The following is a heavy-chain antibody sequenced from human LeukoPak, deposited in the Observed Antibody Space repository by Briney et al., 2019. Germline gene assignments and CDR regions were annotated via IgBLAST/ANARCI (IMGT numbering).Heavy chain of an antibody. Sequence: SETLSLTCTVSGYSISSGYYWGWIRQPPGKGLEWIGSIYHSGSTYYNPSLKSRVTISVDTSKNQFSLKLSSVTAADTAVYYCASPAGPRGYFDYWGQGTLVTVSS. CDR2: IYHSGST. V-gene: IGHV4-38-2*02. CDR3: ASPAGPRGYFDY. J-gene: IGHJ4*02. CDR1: GYSISSGYY. D-gene: IGHD6-13*01.